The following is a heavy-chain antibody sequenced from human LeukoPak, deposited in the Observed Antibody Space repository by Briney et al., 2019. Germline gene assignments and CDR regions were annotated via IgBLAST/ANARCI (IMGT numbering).Heavy chain of an antibody. CDR1: GYTFSSYA. Sequence: ASVKVSCKASGYTFSSYAISWVRQAPGQGLEWVGWISGYNGNTNYAQKLQGRVTMTTDTSTSTAYMELRSLRSDDTAMYYCARMVRGASDYWGQGTLVTVSS. CDR3: ARMVRGASDY. J-gene: IGHJ4*02. D-gene: IGHD3-10*01. V-gene: IGHV1-18*01. CDR2: ISGYNGNT.